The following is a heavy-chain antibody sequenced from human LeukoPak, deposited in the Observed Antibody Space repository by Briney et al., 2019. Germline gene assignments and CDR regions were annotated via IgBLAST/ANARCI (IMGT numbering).Heavy chain of an antibody. D-gene: IGHD3-22*01. V-gene: IGHV1-69*13. CDR3: ARTNYYDSSGYFDY. J-gene: IGHJ4*02. CDR2: IIPIFGTA. Sequence: ASVKVSCKASGGTFSSYAISWVRQAPGQGLEWMGGIIPIFGTANYAQKFQGRVTITADESTSTAYMELSSLRSEDTAVYYCARTNYYDSSGYFDYWGQGTLVTVSS. CDR1: GGTFSSYA.